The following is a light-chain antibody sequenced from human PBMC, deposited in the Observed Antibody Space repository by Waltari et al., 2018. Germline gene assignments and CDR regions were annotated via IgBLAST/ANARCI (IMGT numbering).Light chain of an antibody. Sequence: DVVMTQSPLSLPVTVGQPASISCSSSQSLVSSDGNTYLSWVHQKPGQSPRRLIFQVSNRDSGVPDRFSGSGSGTNFTLKISRVEPEDVGLYYCMQGSHWPLTFGPGTKVDIK. J-gene: IGKJ3*01. CDR2: QVS. V-gene: IGKV2-30*01. CDR1: QSLVSSDGNTY. CDR3: MQGSHWPLT.